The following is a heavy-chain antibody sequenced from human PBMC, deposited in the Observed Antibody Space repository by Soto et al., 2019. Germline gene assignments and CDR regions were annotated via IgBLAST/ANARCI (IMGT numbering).Heavy chain of an antibody. D-gene: IGHD3-10*01. CDR3: ARDEGSYNMGTFPLYYMAV. CDR1: GGTFTSDT. V-gene: IGHV1-69*08. Sequence: QVQLVQSGPEVKKSGSSVKVSCKLSGGTFTSDTISWLRRAPGQGLEWMGRIIPILGTGNDAQQYQGRITITEDKSTTTGYRELSTLTSEDTAIYYCARDEGSYNMGTFPLYYMAVWGNGTTFPASS. J-gene: IGHJ6*03. CDR2: IIPILGTG.